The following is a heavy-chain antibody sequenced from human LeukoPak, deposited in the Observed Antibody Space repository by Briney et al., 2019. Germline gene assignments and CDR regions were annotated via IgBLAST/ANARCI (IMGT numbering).Heavy chain of an antibody. V-gene: IGHV3-23*01. CDR3: AKVPQGYSNFFDH. CDR2: VSGGGDGT. CDR1: GFTFRDGA. Sequence: PGGSLRLSSAASGFTFRDGAMTWVSQAPGEGLEWVSSVSGGGDGTHYADSVKGRFTVSRDNSRSTLYLQMDSLRAEDTAVYYCAKVPQGYSNFFDHWGQGTLITVSS. J-gene: IGHJ4*02. D-gene: IGHD4-11*01.